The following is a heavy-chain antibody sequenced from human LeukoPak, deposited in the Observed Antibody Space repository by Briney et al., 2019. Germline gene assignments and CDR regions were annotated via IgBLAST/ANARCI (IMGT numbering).Heavy chain of an antibody. V-gene: IGHV3-15*01. CDR1: GFTFSNYW. J-gene: IGHJ6*02. CDR3: TREQQLYYYYYYGMDV. Sequence: PGGSLRLSCAASGFTFSNYWMTWVRQAPGKGLEWVGRIKSKTDGGTTDYAAPVKGRFTISRDDSKNTLYLQMNSLKTEDTAVYYCTREQQLYYYYYYGMDVWGQGTTVTVSS. CDR2: IKSKTDGGTT. D-gene: IGHD6-13*01.